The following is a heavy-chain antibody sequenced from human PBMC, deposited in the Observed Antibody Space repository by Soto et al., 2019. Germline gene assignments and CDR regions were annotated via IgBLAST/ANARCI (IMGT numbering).Heavy chain of an antibody. V-gene: IGHV4-30-2*01. Sequence: LQLQESGSGLVRPSQTLSLTCAVSGGSISSGGYSWNWIRQPPGKGLEWIGYIYHSGNTLYNPSLKSRVTISVDKSKNQFSLKLSSVTAADTAVYYCARDQLEGNWFDPWGQGTLVTVSS. J-gene: IGHJ5*02. CDR2: IYHSGNT. CDR3: ARDQLEGNWFDP. CDR1: GGSISSGGYS. D-gene: IGHD1-1*01.